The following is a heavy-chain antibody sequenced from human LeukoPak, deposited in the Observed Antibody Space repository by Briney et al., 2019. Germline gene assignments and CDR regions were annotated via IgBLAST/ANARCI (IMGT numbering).Heavy chain of an antibody. J-gene: IGHJ4*02. CDR2: ISGSGGST. Sequence: PGGSLRLSCTASGFTFSNAWMGWVRQAPGKGLEWVSAISGSGGSTHYADSVKGRFTISRDSSKNTVYLQMNSLRVEDTAVYYCAREHYYDNSGYWSWGQGTLVTVSS. CDR1: GFTFSNAW. CDR3: AREHYYDNSGYWS. V-gene: IGHV3-23*01. D-gene: IGHD3-22*01.